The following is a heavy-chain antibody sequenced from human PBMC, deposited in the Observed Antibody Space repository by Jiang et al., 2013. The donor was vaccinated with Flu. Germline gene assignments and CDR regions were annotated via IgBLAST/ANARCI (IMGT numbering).Heavy chain of an antibody. Sequence: TGSGLVKPSQTLSLTCTVSGGSISSGSYYWSWIRQPAGKGLEWIGRIYTSGSTNYNPSLKSRVTISVDTSKNQFSLKLSSVTAADTAVYYCARVGYSSGWYWGQGTLVTVSS. D-gene: IGHD6-19*01. J-gene: IGHJ4*02. CDR1: GGSISSGSYY. CDR2: IYTSGST. V-gene: IGHV4-61*02. CDR3: ARVGYSSGWY.